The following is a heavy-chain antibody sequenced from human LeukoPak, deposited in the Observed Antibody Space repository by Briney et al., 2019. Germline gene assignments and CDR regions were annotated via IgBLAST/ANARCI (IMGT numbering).Heavy chain of an antibody. J-gene: IGHJ4*02. Sequence: ASVKVSCKASGYTFTSYDINWVRQATGQGLEWMGWMNPNSGNTGYAQKFQGRVTMTRNTSMSTAYMELSSLRSEDAAVYYCARDPPYDSSGYYYTGFDYWGQGTLVTVS. D-gene: IGHD3-22*01. CDR2: MNPNSGNT. CDR1: GYTFTSYD. V-gene: IGHV1-8*01. CDR3: ARDPPYDSSGYYYTGFDY.